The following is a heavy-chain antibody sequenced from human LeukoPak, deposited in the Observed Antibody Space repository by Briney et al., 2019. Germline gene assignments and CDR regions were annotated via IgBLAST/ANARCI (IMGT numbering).Heavy chain of an antibody. D-gene: IGHD1-26*01. CDR1: GCSISSGYY. CDR3: ARPHAGSARGYFDY. J-gene: IGHJ4*02. Sequence: PSETLSLTCAVSGCSISSGYYWGWIRQPPGKGLEWIGSIYHSGSTYYNPSLKSRVTISVDTSKNQFSLKLSSVTAADTAVYYCARPHAGSARGYFDYWGQGTLVTVSS. V-gene: IGHV4-38-2*01. CDR2: IYHSGST.